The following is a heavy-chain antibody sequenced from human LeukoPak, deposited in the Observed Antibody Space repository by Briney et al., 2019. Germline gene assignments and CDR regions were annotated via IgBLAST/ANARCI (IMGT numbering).Heavy chain of an antibody. CDR3: ARQDCTNGVCYMDY. J-gene: IGHJ4*02. D-gene: IGHD2-8*01. CDR1: GYTFTSYG. Sequence: ASVKVSCKASGYTFTSYGISWVRQAPGQGLEWMGWISAYNGNTNYAQKLQGRVTMTTDTSTSTAYMELRSLRSDDTVVYYCARQDCTNGVCYMDYWGQGTLVTVSS. CDR2: ISAYNGNT. V-gene: IGHV1-18*01.